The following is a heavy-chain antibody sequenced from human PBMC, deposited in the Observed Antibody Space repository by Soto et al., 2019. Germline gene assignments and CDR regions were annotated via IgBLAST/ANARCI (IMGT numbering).Heavy chain of an antibody. CDR3: GAGPFLDY. J-gene: IGHJ4*02. CDR2: TNVRNGNP. CDR1: AYSFSDKG. Sequence: QVQLVQSGAEVKRPGASVKISCEAAAYSFSDKGGHWVRQAPGQSLEWMGWTNVRNGNPKYSQKFQGRVTINTDTSATIAYMELSSLRFEDTAVYYCGAGPFLDYWGQGTLVTVSS. V-gene: IGHV1-3*01.